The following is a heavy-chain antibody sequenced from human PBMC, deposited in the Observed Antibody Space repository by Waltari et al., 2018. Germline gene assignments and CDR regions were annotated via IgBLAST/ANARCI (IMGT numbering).Heavy chain of an antibody. V-gene: IGHV4-30-2*01. CDR2: IYHSGST. D-gene: IGHD7-27*01. CDR3: ARIKLGLGDGWYFDL. J-gene: IGHJ2*01. CDR1: GGPISSGAYP. Sequence: QLQLQESGSGLVKPSQTLSLTCAVSGGPISSGAYPWSWLRQPPGKGLDWIGYIYHSGSTYYNPSLKSRVTISVDRSKNQFSLKLSSVTAADTAVYYCARIKLGLGDGWYFDLWGRGTLVTVSS.